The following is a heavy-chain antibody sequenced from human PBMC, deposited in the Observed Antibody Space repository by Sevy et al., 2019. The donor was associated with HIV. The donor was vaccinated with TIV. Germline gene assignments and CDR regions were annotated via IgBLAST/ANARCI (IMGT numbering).Heavy chain of an antibody. D-gene: IGHD3-9*01. CDR1: GFTFSKAW. CDR3: ITDLRDYVIFTDY. J-gene: IGHJ4*02. CDR2: IKRKTDGETT. V-gene: IGHV3-15*01. Sequence: GGYLRLSCAASGFTFSKAWMSWVRQAPGKGLEWVGGIKRKTDGETTDYAAPVKGRFTISRDDSKKTLYLQMNSLKTEDTAVYYCITDLRDYVIFTDYWGQGTLVTVSS.